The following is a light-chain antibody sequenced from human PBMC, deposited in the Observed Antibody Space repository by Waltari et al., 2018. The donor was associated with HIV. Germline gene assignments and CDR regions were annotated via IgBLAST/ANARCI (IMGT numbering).Light chain of an antibody. CDR1: QNIGRA. CDR3: QQARNFPHT. CDR2: EAS. V-gene: IGKV1-12*01. Sequence: DIQMTQSPSSVSASVGGAVSISCRASQNIGRALAWYQLKPGRAPRLLIYEASRSDEGVPTRFKGSGSRSSFTLDITNFQPEDFAIYFCQQARNFPHTFAGGTRVE. J-gene: IGKJ4*01.